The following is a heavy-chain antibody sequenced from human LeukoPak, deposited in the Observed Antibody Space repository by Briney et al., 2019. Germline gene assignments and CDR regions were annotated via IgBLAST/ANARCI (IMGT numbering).Heavy chain of an antibody. J-gene: IGHJ5*02. V-gene: IGHV1-18*01. Sequence: GGSLRLSCAASGYTFTSYGISWVRQAPGQGLEWMGWISAYNGNTNYAQKLQGRVTMTTDTSTSTAYMELRSLRSDDTAVYYCARAVRFLDWFDPWGQGTLVTVSS. CDR1: GYTFTSYG. D-gene: IGHD3-3*01. CDR3: ARAVRFLDWFDP. CDR2: ISAYNGNT.